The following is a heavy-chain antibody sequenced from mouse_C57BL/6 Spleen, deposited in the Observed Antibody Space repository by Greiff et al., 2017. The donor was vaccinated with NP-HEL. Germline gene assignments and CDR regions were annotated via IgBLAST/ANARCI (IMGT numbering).Heavy chain of an antibody. Sequence: EVQLQQSGPELVKPGASVKISCKASGYTFTDYYMNWVKQSHGKSLEWIGDINPNNGGTSYNQKFKGKATLTVDKSSSTAYMELRSLTSEDSAVYYCARRGIYYGYDGPGDFDVWGTGTTVTVSS. D-gene: IGHD2-2*01. CDR2: INPNNGGT. CDR3: ARRGIYYGYDGPGDFDV. V-gene: IGHV1-26*01. J-gene: IGHJ1*03. CDR1: GYTFTDYY.